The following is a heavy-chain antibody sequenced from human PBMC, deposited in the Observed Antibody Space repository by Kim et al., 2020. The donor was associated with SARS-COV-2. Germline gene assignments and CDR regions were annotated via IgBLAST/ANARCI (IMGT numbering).Heavy chain of an antibody. CDR3: ARLSKNSSSKDAFDI. D-gene: IGHD6-13*01. J-gene: IGHJ3*02. Sequence: PSLKRRVTISVDTSKNPFSLKLSSVTAADTAVYYCARLSKNSSSKDAFDIWGQGTMVTVSS. V-gene: IGHV4-39*01.